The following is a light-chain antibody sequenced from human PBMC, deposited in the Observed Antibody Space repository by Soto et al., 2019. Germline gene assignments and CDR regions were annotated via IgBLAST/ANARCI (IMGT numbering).Light chain of an antibody. CDR3: QQSYSTPWT. CDR2: AAS. J-gene: IGKJ1*01. V-gene: IGKV1-39*01. CDR1: QSISSY. Sequence: DIQMTQSPSSLSASVRDRFTITCRASQSISSYLNWYQQKPGKAPKLLIYAASSLQSGVPSRFSGSGSGTDFTLTISSLQPEDFATYYCQQSYSTPWTFGQGTKVDI.